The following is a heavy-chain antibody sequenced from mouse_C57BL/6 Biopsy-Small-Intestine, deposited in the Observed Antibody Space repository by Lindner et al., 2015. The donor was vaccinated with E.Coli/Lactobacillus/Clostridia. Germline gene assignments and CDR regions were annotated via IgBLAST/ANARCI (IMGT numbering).Heavy chain of an antibody. CDR3: ARPRDYGGNADAFDI. CDR2: MSTYIGNT. D-gene: IGHD1-1*01. CDR1: GYTFNSYG. J-gene: IGHJ3*01. Sequence: SVKVSCKASGYTFNSYGISWVRQAPGQGLEWMGWMSTYIGNTNYAQKIQGRVTMTADTSTTTAYMELRSLRSDDTAVYYCARPRDYGGNADAFDIWGQGTLVTVSS. V-gene: IGHV1S61*01.